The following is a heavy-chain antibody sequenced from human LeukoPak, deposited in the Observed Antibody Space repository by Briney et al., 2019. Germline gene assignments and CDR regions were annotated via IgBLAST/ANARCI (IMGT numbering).Heavy chain of an antibody. Sequence: GGSLRLSCAASGFTFSSYGMHWVRQAPGKGLEWVAVISYDGSNKYYADSVKGRFTISRDNSKNTLYLQMNSLRAEDTAVYYCAKDLSPGGSGSYYTYFDYWGQGTLVTVSS. J-gene: IGHJ4*02. D-gene: IGHD3-10*01. V-gene: IGHV3-30*18. CDR1: GFTFSSYG. CDR3: AKDLSPGGSGSYYTYFDY. CDR2: ISYDGSNK.